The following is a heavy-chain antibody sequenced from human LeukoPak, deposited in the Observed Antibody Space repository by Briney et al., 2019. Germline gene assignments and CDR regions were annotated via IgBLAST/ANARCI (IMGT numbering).Heavy chain of an antibody. CDR3: AKLRDSGGSDY. V-gene: IGHV3-23*01. J-gene: IGHJ4*02. CDR1: GFTFSTYG. D-gene: IGHD3-22*01. CDR2: ISGNGAGT. Sequence: GGSLRLSCAASGFTFSTYGMSWVRQAPGKGLEWVSSISGNGAGTYYADSVKGRFTISRDNSQNTLYLQMNSLRAEDTAVYYCAKLRDSGGSDYWGQGTLVTVSS.